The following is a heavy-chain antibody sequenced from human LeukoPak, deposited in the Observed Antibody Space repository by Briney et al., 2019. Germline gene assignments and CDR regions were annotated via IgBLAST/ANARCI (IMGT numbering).Heavy chain of an antibody. D-gene: IGHD5-12*01. V-gene: IGHV4-59*01. CDR2: IYSSGST. J-gene: IGHJ4*02. CDR1: GGSISSYC. Sequence: SETLSLTCTVSGGSISSYCWSWIRQPPGKGLEWIGYIYSSGSTNYNPSLRSRVTMSIDTSKNQFSLKLSSVTAADTAVYYCASGLVAKFDYWGQGTLVTVSS. CDR3: ASGLVAKFDY.